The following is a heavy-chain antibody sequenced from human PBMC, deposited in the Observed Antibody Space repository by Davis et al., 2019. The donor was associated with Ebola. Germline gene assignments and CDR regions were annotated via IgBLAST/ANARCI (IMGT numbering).Heavy chain of an antibody. Sequence: GESLKISCAASGFTFSNDWMNWVRQAPGKGLEWVGRIKSKTDGGTTDYAAPVKGRFTIARDNSKNTLYLQMNSLRAEDTAVYYCAKAQPPPRYCTNGVCYKGEDYYGRDVWGQGTTVTVSS. J-gene: IGHJ6*02. D-gene: IGHD2-8*01. V-gene: IGHV3-15*07. CDR2: IKSKTDGGTT. CDR3: AKAQPPPRYCTNGVCYKGEDYYGRDV. CDR1: GFTFSNDW.